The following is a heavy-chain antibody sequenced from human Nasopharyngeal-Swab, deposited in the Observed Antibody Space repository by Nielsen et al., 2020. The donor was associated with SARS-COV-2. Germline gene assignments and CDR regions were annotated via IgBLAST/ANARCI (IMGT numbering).Heavy chain of an antibody. CDR1: GFTFSSYG. CDR3: AKGMLQGMDY. J-gene: IGHJ4*02. CDR2: ISYDGSNK. V-gene: IGHV3-30*18. D-gene: IGHD2-8*01. Sequence: GSLRLSCAASGFTFSSYGMHWVRQAPGKGLERVAVISYDGSNKYYADSVKGRFTISRDNSKNTLYLQMNSLRAEDTAVYYCAKGMLQGMDYWGQGTLVTVSS.